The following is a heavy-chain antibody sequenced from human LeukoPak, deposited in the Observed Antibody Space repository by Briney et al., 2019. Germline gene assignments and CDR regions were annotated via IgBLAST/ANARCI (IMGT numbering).Heavy chain of an antibody. CDR2: IYSGGST. D-gene: IGHD1-26*01. CDR1: GFTVSSNY. CDR3: AREESGSYQFDY. V-gene: IGHV3-53*01. Sequence: GGSLRLSCAASGFTVSSNYMSWVRQAPGKGLEWGSVIYSGGSTYYADSVKGRFTISRDNSKNTLYLQMNSLRAEDTAVYYCAREESGSYQFDYWGQGTLVTVSS. J-gene: IGHJ4*02.